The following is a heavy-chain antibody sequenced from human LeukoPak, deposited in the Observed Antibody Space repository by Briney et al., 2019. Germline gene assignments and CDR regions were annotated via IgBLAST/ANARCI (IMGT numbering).Heavy chain of an antibody. J-gene: IGHJ4*02. V-gene: IGHV1-8*01. Sequence: ASVKVSCKASGYTFTSYDINWVRQATGQGLEWMGWMNPNSGNTGYAQKFQGRVTMTRNTSISTAYMELSSLRSEDTAVYYCARGRRTYDSSGYPHYYFDYWGQGTLVTVSS. CDR2: MNPNSGNT. CDR1: GYTFTSYD. D-gene: IGHD3-22*01. CDR3: ARGRRTYDSSGYPHYYFDY.